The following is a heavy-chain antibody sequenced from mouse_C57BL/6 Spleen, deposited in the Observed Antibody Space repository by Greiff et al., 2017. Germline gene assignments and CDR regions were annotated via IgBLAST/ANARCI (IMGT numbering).Heavy chain of an antibody. V-gene: IGHV14-4*01. Sequence: EVQLQQSGPELVKPGASVKISCKASGYTFTDDYMHWVKQRPEQGLEWIGWIDPENGDTAYASKFPGKATITADTSSNTAYLQLSSLTSEDTAVYYCTRGTTVVVPFDYWGQGTTLTVSS. CDR1: GYTFTDDY. J-gene: IGHJ2*01. D-gene: IGHD1-1*01. CDR3: TRGTTVVVPFDY. CDR2: IDPENGDT.